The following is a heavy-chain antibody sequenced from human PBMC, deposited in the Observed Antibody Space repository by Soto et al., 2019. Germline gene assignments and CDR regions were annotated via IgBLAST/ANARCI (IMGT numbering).Heavy chain of an antibody. CDR3: ARNFRGIAAAGPSFDY. D-gene: IGHD6-13*01. CDR2: INHSGST. J-gene: IGHJ4*02. CDR1: GGSFSGYY. Sequence: SETLSLTCAVYGGSFSGYYWSWIRQPPGKGLEWIGEINHSGSTDYNPSLKSRVTISVDTSKNQFSLKLSSVTAADTAVYYCARNFRGIAAAGPSFDYWGQGTLVTVSS. V-gene: IGHV4-34*01.